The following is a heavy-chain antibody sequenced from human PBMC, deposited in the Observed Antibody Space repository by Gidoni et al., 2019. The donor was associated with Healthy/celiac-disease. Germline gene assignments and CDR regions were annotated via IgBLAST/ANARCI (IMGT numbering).Heavy chain of an antibody. Sequence: QVPLVESGGGLVKPGGSLRLSCAASGFTFIYYYMSWIRQAPGKGLEWVSYISSSGSTIYYADSVKGRFTISRDNAKNSLYLQMNSLRAEDTAVYYCARDRLGWLADGTRDYYFDYWGQGTLVTVSS. CDR3: ARDRLGWLADGTRDYYFDY. V-gene: IGHV3-11*01. CDR1: GFTFIYYY. CDR2: ISSSGSTI. D-gene: IGHD5-12*01. J-gene: IGHJ4*02.